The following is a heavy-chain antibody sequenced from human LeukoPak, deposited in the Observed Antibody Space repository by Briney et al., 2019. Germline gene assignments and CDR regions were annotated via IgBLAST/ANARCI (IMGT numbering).Heavy chain of an antibody. CDR1: GFSFSDFY. V-gene: IGHV3-11*01. CDR3: AREIVVGETGSYFDY. D-gene: IGHD3-22*01. Sequence: AGGSLRLSCAASGFSFSDFYMTWIRQAPGKGLEWVSYITSSNTSTPLYYADSVKGRLTISRDNAKNSLYLQMNSLRAEDTAVYYCAREIVVGETGSYFDYWGQGILVTVSS. J-gene: IGHJ4*02. CDR2: ITSSNTSTPL.